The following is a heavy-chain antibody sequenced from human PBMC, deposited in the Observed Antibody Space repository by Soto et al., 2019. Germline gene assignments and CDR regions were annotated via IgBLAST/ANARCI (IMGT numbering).Heavy chain of an antibody. D-gene: IGHD1-26*01. CDR1: GGSFSGYY. CDR3: ARGHPSSGSYYYYYYGMDV. J-gene: IGHJ6*02. Sequence: SETLSLTCAVYGGSFSGYYWSWIRQPPGKGLEWIGEINHSGSTNYNPSLKSRVTISVDTSKNQFSLKLSSVTAADTAVYYCARGHPSSGSYYYYYYGMDVWGQGTTVTVSS. CDR2: INHSGST. V-gene: IGHV4-34*01.